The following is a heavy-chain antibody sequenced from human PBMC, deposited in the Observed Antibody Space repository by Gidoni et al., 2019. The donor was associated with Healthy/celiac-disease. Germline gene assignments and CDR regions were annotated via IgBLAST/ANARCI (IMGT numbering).Heavy chain of an antibody. J-gene: IGHJ4*02. CDR1: GFTFGDYA. Sequence: EVQLVESGGGLVKPGRSLRLSCTASGFTFGDYAMSWFRQAPGKGLEWVGFIRSKAYGGTTEYAASVKGRFTISRDDSKSIAYLQMNSLKTEDTAVYYCTRDGNDYDSSGYYRFDYWGQGTLVTVSS. CDR3: TRDGNDYDSSGYYRFDY. V-gene: IGHV3-49*05. D-gene: IGHD3-22*01. CDR2: IRSKAYGGTT.